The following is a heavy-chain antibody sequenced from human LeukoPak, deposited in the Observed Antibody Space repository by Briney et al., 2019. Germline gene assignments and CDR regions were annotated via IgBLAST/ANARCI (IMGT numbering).Heavy chain of an antibody. V-gene: IGHV4-59*01. D-gene: IGHD3-9*01. J-gene: IGHJ4*02. CDR3: AKGRKDFDTNLGPFDS. CDR1: GGSINKYY. Sequence: PSETLSLTCTVSGGSINKYYWSWIRQSPGKGLEWLGYVHDSAGTIYNPSLKSRVTISVGTSKTQFSLKVTSVTTADTAVYYCAKGRKDFDTNLGPFDSWGQGVLVTVSS. CDR2: VHDSAGT.